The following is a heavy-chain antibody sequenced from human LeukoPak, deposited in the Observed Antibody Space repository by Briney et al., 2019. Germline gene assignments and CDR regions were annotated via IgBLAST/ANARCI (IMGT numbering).Heavy chain of an antibody. CDR3: AKGIHGSLLRSLEFDY. CDR1: GFNVRTTY. V-gene: IGHV3-53*01. J-gene: IGHJ4*02. CDR2: LYTGGGT. D-gene: IGHD3-3*01. Sequence: GGSLRLSCTVSGFNVRTTYMSWVRQAPGKGPEWVSVLYTGGGTDYADSVKGRFTISRDNSKNTLFLQVNSLRAEDTAVYYCAKGIHGSLLRSLEFDYWGQGTLVTVSS.